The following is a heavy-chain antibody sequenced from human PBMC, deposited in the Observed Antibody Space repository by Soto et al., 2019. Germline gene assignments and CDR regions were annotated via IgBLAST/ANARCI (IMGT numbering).Heavy chain of an antibody. D-gene: IGHD6-13*01. CDR3: ARLAAAGTGSVWFDP. CDR2: IYYSGST. V-gene: IGHV4-59*01. CDR1: GGSISSYY. Sequence: LSLTCTVSGGSISSYYWSRIRQPPGKGLEWIGYIYYSGSTNYNPSLKSRVTISVDTSKNQFSLKLSSVTAADTAVYYCARLAAAGTGSVWFDPWGQGTLVTVSS. J-gene: IGHJ5*02.